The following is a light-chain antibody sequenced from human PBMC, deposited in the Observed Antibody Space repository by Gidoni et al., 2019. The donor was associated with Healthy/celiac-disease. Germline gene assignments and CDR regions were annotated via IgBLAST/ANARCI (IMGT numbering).Light chain of an antibody. CDR2: KAS. J-gene: IGKJ1*01. CDR1: QSIRSW. V-gene: IGKV1-5*03. Sequence: IQMPQPPSTLPASVGDRVTITCRASQSIRSWLAWYQQKPGKAPKLLFYKASSLESGVPSRFSGSGSGTEFTPTISSLQPDYFATYYCQQYNSYWTFGQGTKVEIK. CDR3: QQYNSYWT.